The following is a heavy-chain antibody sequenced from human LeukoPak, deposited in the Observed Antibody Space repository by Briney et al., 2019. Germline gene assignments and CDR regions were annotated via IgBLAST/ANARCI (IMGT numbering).Heavy chain of an antibody. CDR2: IYYSGDS. Sequence: KSSETLSLTCTVSGGSISGFYWSWIWQPPGKGLEWIGYIYYSGDSNYNPSLKSRVTMSLDTSKNQLSLRLSSVTAADTAVYYCARHPFATPFDYWGRGTLVTVSS. V-gene: IGHV4-59*08. CDR1: GGSISGFY. J-gene: IGHJ4*02. D-gene: IGHD2-15*01. CDR3: ARHPFATPFDY.